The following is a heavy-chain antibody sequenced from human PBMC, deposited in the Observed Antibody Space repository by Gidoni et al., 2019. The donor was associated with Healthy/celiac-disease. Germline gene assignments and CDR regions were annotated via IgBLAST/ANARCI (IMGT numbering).Heavy chain of an antibody. CDR1: GFTFDDYA. CDR2: ISWNSGSI. Sequence: EVQLVESGGGLVQPGRSLRLSCSASGFTFDDYAIHWVRQAPGKGLEWVSGISWNSGSIGYADSVKGRFTISRDNAKNSLYLQMNSLRAEDTALYYCAKDIKYYYGSGSNYYYYGMDVWGQGTTVTVSS. V-gene: IGHV3-9*01. D-gene: IGHD3-10*01. CDR3: AKDIKYYYGSGSNYYYYGMDV. J-gene: IGHJ6*02.